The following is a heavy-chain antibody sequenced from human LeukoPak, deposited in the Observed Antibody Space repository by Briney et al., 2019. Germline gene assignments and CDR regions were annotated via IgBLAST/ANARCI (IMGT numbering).Heavy chain of an antibody. CDR1: GFTFSNYG. CDR3: ARGIAAAGDFDY. J-gene: IGHJ4*02. D-gene: IGHD6-13*01. V-gene: IGHV3-66*01. Sequence: GGSLRLSCAASGFTFSNYGMHWVRQAPGKGLEWVSVIYSGGSTYYADSVKGRFTISRDNSKNTLYLQMNSLRAEDTAVYYCARGIAAAGDFDYWGQGTLVTVSS. CDR2: IYSGGST.